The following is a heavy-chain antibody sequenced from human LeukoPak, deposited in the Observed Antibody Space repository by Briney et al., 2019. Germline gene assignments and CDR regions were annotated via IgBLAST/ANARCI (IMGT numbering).Heavy chain of an antibody. CDR1: GYTFTSYG. D-gene: IGHD5-24*01. CDR3: AREGDGYLPFDY. CDR2: ISAYNGNT. Sequence: GPVKVSCKASGYTFTSYGISWVRQAPGQGLEWMGWISAYNGNTNYARKLQGRVTMTTDTTTSTAYMELRSLRSDDTAVYYCAREGDGYLPFDYWGQGTLVTVSS. J-gene: IGHJ4*02. V-gene: IGHV1-18*01.